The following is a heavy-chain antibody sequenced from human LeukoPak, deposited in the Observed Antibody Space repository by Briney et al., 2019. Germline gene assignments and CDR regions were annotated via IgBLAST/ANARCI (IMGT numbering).Heavy chain of an antibody. J-gene: IGHJ4*02. V-gene: IGHV4-31*03. Sequence: PPETLSLTCTVSGSSVSSDEYYWSWVRQHPGKGLERIGYVYYSGSSYYIPSLESRVTMSVEVSKNQFSLELRSVTAADTAVYYCARVKVLRFLEWFLDFWGQGALVTVSS. CDR3: ARVKVLRFLEWFLDF. CDR1: GSSVSSDEYY. CDR2: VYYSGSS. D-gene: IGHD3-3*01.